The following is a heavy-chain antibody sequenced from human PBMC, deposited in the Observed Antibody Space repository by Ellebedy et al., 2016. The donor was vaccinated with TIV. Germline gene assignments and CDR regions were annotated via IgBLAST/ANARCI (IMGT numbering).Heavy chain of an antibody. D-gene: IGHD3-16*01. CDR3: ASRMKMM. V-gene: IGHV3-74*03. Sequence: GESLKISCAASGFIFSNYWMHWVRQAPGKGLVWVSRINSDDTRSSYADSVRGRFTISRDNAKNTLYLQMNSLRAEDTAVYYCASRMKMMWGQGTLVTVSS. J-gene: IGHJ4*02. CDR1: GFIFSNYW. CDR2: INSDDTRS.